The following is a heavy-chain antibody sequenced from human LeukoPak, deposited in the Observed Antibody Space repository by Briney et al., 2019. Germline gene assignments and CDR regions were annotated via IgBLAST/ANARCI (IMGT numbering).Heavy chain of an antibody. Sequence: PGGSLRLSCAASGFTFSSYWMHWVRQAPGKGLVWISRINSDGSGTSYADSVKGRFTISRDNAKNTLYLQMNSLRAEDTAVYYCARAESGQWYIDYWGQGTLVTVSS. D-gene: IGHD6-19*01. CDR3: ARAESGQWYIDY. CDR1: GFTFSSYW. J-gene: IGHJ4*02. V-gene: IGHV3-74*01. CDR2: INSDGSGT.